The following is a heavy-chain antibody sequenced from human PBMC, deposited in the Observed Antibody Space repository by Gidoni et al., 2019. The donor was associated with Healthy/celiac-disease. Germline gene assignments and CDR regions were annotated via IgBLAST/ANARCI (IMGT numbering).Heavy chain of an antibody. CDR3: AKDYGDYPYYYYGMDV. CDR1: GFTFDAYT. D-gene: IGHD4-17*01. V-gene: IGHV3-43*01. Sequence: EVQLVESGGVVVQPGGSLRLSCAASGFTFDAYTMHWVRQAPGKGLEWVSLISWDGGSTYYADSVKGRFTISRDNSKNSLYLQMNSLRTEDTALYYCAKDYGDYPYYYYGMDVWGQGTTVTVSS. J-gene: IGHJ6*02. CDR2: ISWDGGST.